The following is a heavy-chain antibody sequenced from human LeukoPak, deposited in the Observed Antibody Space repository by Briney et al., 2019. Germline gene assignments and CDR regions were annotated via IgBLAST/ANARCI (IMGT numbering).Heavy chain of an antibody. Sequence: AASVKVSCKASGGTFSSYAISWVRQAPGQGLEWMGGIIPIFGTANYAQKFQGRVTITADESTSTAYMELSSLRSEDTAVYYCAASITMVRGVIDNWFDPWGQGTLVTVSS. J-gene: IGHJ5*02. V-gene: IGHV1-69*13. CDR2: IIPIFGTA. CDR1: GGTFSSYA. CDR3: AASITMVRGVIDNWFDP. D-gene: IGHD3-10*01.